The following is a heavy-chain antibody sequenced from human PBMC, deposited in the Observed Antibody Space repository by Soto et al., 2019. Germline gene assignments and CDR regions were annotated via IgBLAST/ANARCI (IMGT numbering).Heavy chain of an antibody. V-gene: IGHV4-59*01. CDR3: ARFNWYFDL. J-gene: IGHJ2*01. CDR2: IYYRGST. Sequence: QVQLQESGPGLVKPSETLSLTCTVSGGSISSYYWSWIRQPPGKGLEWIVYIYYRGSTNYNPSLKSRVTISVDTSKNQFSLKLSSVTAADTAMYYCARFNWYFDLWGRGTLVTVSS. CDR1: GGSISSYY.